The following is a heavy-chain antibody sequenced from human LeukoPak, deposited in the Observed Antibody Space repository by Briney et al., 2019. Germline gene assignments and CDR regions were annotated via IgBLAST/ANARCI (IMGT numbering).Heavy chain of an antibody. J-gene: IGHJ4*02. CDR3: ARRWGDIVVVPAAPFDY. D-gene: IGHD2-2*01. V-gene: IGHV4-34*01. CDR2: INHSGST. CDR1: GFTFSTYS. Sequence: GSLRLSCAASGFTFSTYSMNWVRQPPGKGLEWIGEINHSGSTNYNPSLKSRVTISVDTSKNQFSLKLSSVTAADTAVYYCARRWGDIVVVPAAPFDYWGQGTLVTVSS.